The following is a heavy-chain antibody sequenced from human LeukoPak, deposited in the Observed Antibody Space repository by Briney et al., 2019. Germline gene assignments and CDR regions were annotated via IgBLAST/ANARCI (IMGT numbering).Heavy chain of an antibody. CDR2: INPRGGST. D-gene: IGHD2-21*02. J-gene: IGHJ5*02. CDR1: GYTFTNYF. V-gene: IGHV1-46*01. Sequence: PGASVKVSCKASGYTFTNYFMHWVRRAPGQGLEWMGIINPRGGSTGYAQKFQGRITMTTDMSTRTVYMELSSLESEDTAVYYCARRDCVGDCYSNWFDPWGQGTLVTVSS. CDR3: ARRDCVGDCYSNWFDP.